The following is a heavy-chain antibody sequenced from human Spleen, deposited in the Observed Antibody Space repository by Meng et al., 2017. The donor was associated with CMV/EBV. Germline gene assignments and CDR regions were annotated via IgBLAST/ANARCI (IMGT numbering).Heavy chain of an antibody. CDR1: GFTFSSYE. J-gene: IGHJ6*02. Sequence: GESLKISCAASGFTFSSYEMNWVRQAPGKGLEWVSYISGSGNTIYYADSVKGRFTISRDNAKNSLYLQMNSLRAEDTAIYYCARDDVASRPHYYYGMDVWGQGTTVTVSS. D-gene: IGHD6-6*01. CDR2: ISGSGNTI. CDR3: ARDDVASRPHYYYGMDV. V-gene: IGHV3-48*03.